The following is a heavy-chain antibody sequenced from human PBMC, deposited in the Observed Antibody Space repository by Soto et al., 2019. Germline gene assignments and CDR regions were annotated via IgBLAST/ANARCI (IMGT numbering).Heavy chain of an antibody. CDR1: GFTFSSYW. CDR3: ARVGLRFEYFQH. CDR2: INSDGSST. V-gene: IGHV3-74*01. Sequence: PGGSLRLSCAASGFTFSSYWMHWVRQAPGKGLVWVSRINSDGSSTSYADSVKGRFTISRDNAKNTLYLQMNSLRAEDTAVYYCARVGLRFEYFQHWGQGTLVTVSS. D-gene: IGHD5-12*01. J-gene: IGHJ1*01.